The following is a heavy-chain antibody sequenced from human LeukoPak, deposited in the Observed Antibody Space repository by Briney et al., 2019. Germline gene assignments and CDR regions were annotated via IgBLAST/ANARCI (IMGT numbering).Heavy chain of an antibody. CDR3: ARDQGYSYGGDAFDI. CDR1: GYTFTGYY. Sequence: ASVKVSCKASGYTFTGYYMHWVRQAPGQGLEWMGWINANSGGTNYAQKFQGRVTMTRDTSISTAYMELSSLRSEDTAVYYCARDQGYSYGGDAFDIWGQGTMVTVSS. CDR2: INANSGGT. D-gene: IGHD5-18*01. J-gene: IGHJ3*02. V-gene: IGHV1-2*02.